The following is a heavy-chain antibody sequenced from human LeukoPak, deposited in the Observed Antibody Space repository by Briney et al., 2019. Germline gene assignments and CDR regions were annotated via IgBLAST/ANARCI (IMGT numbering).Heavy chain of an antibody. V-gene: IGHV3-74*01. D-gene: IGHD3-10*01. CDR3: ARDLVLGSGSYGQ. CDR1: GFTFSTYW. CDR2: IHGDGTFT. J-gene: IGHJ4*02. Sequence: GGSLRLSCAASGFTFSTYWMHWVRQAPGKGLVWVSRIHGDGTFTNSADSVKGRFTISRDNAQNMVYLQMNSLRVEDTAVYYCARDLVLGSGSYGQWGQGTLVTVSS.